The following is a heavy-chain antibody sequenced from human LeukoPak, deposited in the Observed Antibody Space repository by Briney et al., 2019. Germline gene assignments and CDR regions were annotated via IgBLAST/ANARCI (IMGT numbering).Heavy chain of an antibody. J-gene: IGHJ4*02. CDR1: GFTFSSYA. CDR2: ISGSGGST. Sequence: GGSLRLSCAASGFTFSSYAMSWVRQAPGKGLEWVSAISGSGGSTYYADSVKGRFTISRDNSKNTLYLQMNSLRAEDTAVYYCAKGPSTINLIHTYYYDSSGYDYWGQGTLVTVSS. V-gene: IGHV3-23*01. D-gene: IGHD3-22*01. CDR3: AKGPSTINLIHTYYYDSSGYDY.